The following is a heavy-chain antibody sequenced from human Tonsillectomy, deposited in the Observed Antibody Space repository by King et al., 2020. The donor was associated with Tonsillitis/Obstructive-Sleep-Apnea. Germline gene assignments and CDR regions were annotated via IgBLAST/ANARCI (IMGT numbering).Heavy chain of an antibody. CDR1: GFTFSTYN. CDR2: ISSSSNYI. V-gene: IGHV3-21*01. CDR3: ARTYSSSWLELAY. D-gene: IGHD6-13*01. Sequence: VQLVESGGGLVKPGGSLRLSCAASGFTFSTYNMNWVRQAPGKGLEWVSSISSSSNYIYYVDSLKGRFTISRDNAKNSLYLQMNSRRAEDTAVYYCARTYSSSWLELAYWGQGTLVTVSS. J-gene: IGHJ4*02.